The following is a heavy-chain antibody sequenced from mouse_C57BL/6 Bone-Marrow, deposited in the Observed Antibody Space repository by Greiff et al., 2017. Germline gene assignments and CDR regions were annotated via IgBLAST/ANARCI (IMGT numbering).Heavy chain of an antibody. CDR1: GYTFTDYN. D-gene: IGHD1-1*02. V-gene: IGHV1-18*01. J-gene: IGHJ3*01. CDR3: ARSDMGGRYDAWFAY. CDR2: INPNNGGT. Sequence: EVQLQQSGPELVKPGASVKIPCKASGYTFTDYNMDWVKQSHGKSLEWIGDINPNNGGTIYNQKFKGKATLTVDKSSSTAYMGLRSLTSEDTAVYYCARSDMGGRYDAWFAYWGEGRLGTVSA.